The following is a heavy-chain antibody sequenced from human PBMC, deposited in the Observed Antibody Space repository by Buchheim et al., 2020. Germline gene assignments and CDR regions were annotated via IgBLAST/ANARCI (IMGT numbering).Heavy chain of an antibody. CDR3: ARGQWELSLEYFQH. J-gene: IGHJ1*01. D-gene: IGHD1-26*01. V-gene: IGHV3-48*01. CDR1: GFTFSSYS. CDR2: ISSSSSTI. Sequence: EVQLVESGGGLVQPGGSLRLSCAAPGFTFSSYSMNWVRQAPGKGLEWVSYISSSSSTIYYADSVKGRSTISRDNAKNSLYLQMNSLRAEDTTVYYCARGQWELSLEYFQHWGQGTL.